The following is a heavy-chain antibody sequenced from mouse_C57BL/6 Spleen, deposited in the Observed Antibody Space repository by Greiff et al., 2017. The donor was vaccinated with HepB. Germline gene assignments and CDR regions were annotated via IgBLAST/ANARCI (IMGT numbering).Heavy chain of an antibody. V-gene: IGHV14-4*01. J-gene: IGHJ3*01. Sequence: EVKLVESGAELVRPGASVKLSCTASGFNIKDDYMHWVKQRPEQGLEWIGWIDPENGDTEYASKFQGKATITADTSSNTAYLQLSSLTSEDTAVYYCTTNYGYDNWFAYWGQGTLVTVSA. CDR2: IDPENGDT. CDR1: GFNIKDDY. CDR3: TTNYGYDNWFAY. D-gene: IGHD2-2*01.